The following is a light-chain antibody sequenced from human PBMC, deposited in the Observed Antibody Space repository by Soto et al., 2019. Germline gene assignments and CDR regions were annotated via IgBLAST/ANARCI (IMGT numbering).Light chain of an antibody. CDR2: EVS. Sequence: QSALTQPASVSGSPGQSITISCTGTSSDVGSYNLVSWYQQHPGKAPKLIIYEVSNLPSGVSNRFAGSKSGNTASLTISGLQDEDEADYCCCSYAGSSALVFGGGTKVTVL. J-gene: IGLJ2*01. CDR1: SSDVGSYNL. V-gene: IGLV2-23*02. CDR3: CSYAGSSALV.